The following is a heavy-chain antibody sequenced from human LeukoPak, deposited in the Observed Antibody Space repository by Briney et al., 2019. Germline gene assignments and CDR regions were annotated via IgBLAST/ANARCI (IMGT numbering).Heavy chain of an antibody. CDR1: GFTFSSYS. CDR3: AKDHERETYYYDSSGSRNAFDI. Sequence: GGSLRLSCAASGFTFSSYSMNWVRQAPGKGLEWVSYISSSSSTIYYADSVKGRFTISRDNSKNTLYLQMNSLRAEDTAVYYCAKDHERETYYYDSSGSRNAFDIWGQGTMVPVSS. J-gene: IGHJ3*02. V-gene: IGHV3-48*01. D-gene: IGHD3-22*01. CDR2: ISSSSSTI.